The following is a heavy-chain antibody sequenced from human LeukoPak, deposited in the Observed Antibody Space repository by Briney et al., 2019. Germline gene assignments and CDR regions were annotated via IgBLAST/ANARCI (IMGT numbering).Heavy chain of an antibody. CDR1: GFTVSSNH. CDR2: IYSGGST. D-gene: IGHD1-26*01. J-gene: IGHJ4*02. Sequence: GGSLRLSCAASGFTVSSNHMSWVRQAPEKGLEWVSIIYSGGSTYYADSVKGRFTISRDNSKNTLYLQMISLRVEGTAVYYCARELHWGEGTLVTVSS. V-gene: IGHV3-66*02. CDR3: ARELH.